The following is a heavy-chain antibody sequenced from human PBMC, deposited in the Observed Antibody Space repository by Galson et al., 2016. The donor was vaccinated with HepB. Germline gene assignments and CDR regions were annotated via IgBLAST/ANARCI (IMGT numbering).Heavy chain of an antibody. CDR2: VYYSGST. CDR1: GGSISSKNYY. Sequence: LSLTCTVSGGSISSKNYYWGWIRQTPGNGLEWIATVYYSGSTQSRPSLRSRDTVSADTSKNQFSLRLSSVTAADTAVYYCAAQALLWFRETEDGMDVWGKGTAVTVSS. CDR3: AAQALLWFRETEDGMDV. D-gene: IGHD3-10*01. V-gene: IGHV4-39*01. J-gene: IGHJ6*03.